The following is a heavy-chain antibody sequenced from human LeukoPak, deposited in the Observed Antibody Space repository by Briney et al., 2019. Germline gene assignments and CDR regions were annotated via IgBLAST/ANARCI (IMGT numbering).Heavy chain of an antibody. CDR3: ARDQSWTTGFDI. CDR1: GDSVSSNRAT. D-gene: IGHD2-8*02. Sequence: SQTLSFTCAISGDSVSSNRATWNWIRQSPSRGLEWLGRTYYMSKWYNDYAVSVKSRITITPDTSKNQFSLQLNSVTPEDTAVYFCARDQSWTTGFDIWSQGTVVTVSS. CDR2: TYYMSKWYN. V-gene: IGHV6-1*01. J-gene: IGHJ3*02.